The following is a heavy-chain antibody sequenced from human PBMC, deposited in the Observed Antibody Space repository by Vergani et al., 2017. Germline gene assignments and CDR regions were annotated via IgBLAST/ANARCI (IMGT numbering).Heavy chain of an antibody. CDR2: ISSSSSTI. Sequence: EVQLVESGGGLVQPGGSLRLSCAASGFTFSSYSMNWVRQAPGKGLEWVSYISSSSSTIYYADSVKGRFTISRDNAKNSLYLQMNSLRAEDTAVYYCARQGGYGWSGEGALDYWGQGTLVTVSS. V-gene: IGHV3-48*01. CDR1: GFTFSSYS. J-gene: IGHJ4*02. CDR3: ARQGGYGWSGEGALDY. D-gene: IGHD3-16*01.